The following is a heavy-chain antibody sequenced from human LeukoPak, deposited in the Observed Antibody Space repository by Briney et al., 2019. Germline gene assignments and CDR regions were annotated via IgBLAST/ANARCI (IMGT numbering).Heavy chain of an antibody. Sequence: SETLSLTCAVYGGSFSGYYWSWIRQPPGNGLEWIGEINHSGSTNYNPSLKSRVTISVDTSKNQFSLKLSSVTAADTAVYYCAIRSVVVVVAATQDWFDPWGQGTLVTVSS. CDR3: AIRSVVVVVAATQDWFDP. V-gene: IGHV4-34*01. CDR1: GGSFSGYY. D-gene: IGHD2-15*01. J-gene: IGHJ5*02. CDR2: INHSGST.